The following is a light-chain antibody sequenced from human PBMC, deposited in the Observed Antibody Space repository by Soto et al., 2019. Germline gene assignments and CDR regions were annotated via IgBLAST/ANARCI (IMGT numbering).Light chain of an antibody. J-gene: IGLJ2*01. CDR1: SGHSSYA. CDR3: QPWGTAPL. Sequence: QPVLTQSPSASASLGASVKLTCTLSSGHSSYAIAWHQQQPEKGPRYLIKLNSDGSHSKGDGIPDRFSVSSSGAEHYLTIPSPQSGDGADYYCQPWGTAPLFGGGTKLTVL. CDR2: LNSDGSH. V-gene: IGLV4-69*01.